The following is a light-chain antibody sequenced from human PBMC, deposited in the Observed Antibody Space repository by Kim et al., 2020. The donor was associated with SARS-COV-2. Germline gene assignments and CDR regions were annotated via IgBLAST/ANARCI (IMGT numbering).Light chain of an antibody. V-gene: IGLV3-1*01. CDR2: QDS. CDR1: KLGDKY. J-gene: IGLJ3*02. Sequence: VSPGHTASITCSGDKLGDKYACWYQQKPGQSPVLVIYQDSRRPSGIPERFSGSNSGNTATLTISGTQAMDEADYYCQAWDSSTWVFGGGTQLTVL. CDR3: QAWDSSTWV.